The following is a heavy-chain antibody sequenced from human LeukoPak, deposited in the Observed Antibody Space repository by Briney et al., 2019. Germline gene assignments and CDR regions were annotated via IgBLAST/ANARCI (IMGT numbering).Heavy chain of an antibody. D-gene: IGHD5-24*01. CDR3: ARDLRWLQYDAFDI. CDR1: GFTFSSYS. V-gene: IGHV3-21*01. CDR2: ISSSSSYI. J-gene: IGHJ3*02. Sequence: PGGSLRLSCAASGFTFSSYSMNWVRQAPGKGLEWVSSISSSSSYIYYADSVKGRFTISRDNAKNSLYLQMNSLRAEDTAVYYCARDLRWLQYDAFDIWGQGTMVTVSS.